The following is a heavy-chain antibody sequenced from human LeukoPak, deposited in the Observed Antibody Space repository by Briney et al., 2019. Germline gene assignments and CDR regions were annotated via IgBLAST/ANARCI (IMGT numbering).Heavy chain of an antibody. D-gene: IGHD4-17*01. CDR1: GFTFSSYA. V-gene: IGHV3-53*01. CDR2: IYSGGST. Sequence: GGSLRLSCSASGFTFSSYAMHWVRQAPGKGLEWVSVIYSGGSTYYADSVKGRFTISSDNSKNTLYLQMNSLRAEDTAVYYCSSVRPTVSYFDCWGQGTLVTVSS. J-gene: IGHJ4*02. CDR3: SSVRPTVSYFDC.